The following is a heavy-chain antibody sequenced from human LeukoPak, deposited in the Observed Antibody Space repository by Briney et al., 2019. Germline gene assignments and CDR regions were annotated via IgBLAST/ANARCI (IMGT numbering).Heavy chain of an antibody. Sequence: GGSLRLSCAASGFTFSSYGMHWVRQAPGKGLEWVAVIWYDGSNKYYADSVKGRFTISRDNSKNTLYLQMNSLRAEDTAVYYCARDLPPYSSGWYVCYWGQGTLVTVSS. J-gene: IGHJ4*02. CDR3: ARDLPPYSSGWYVCY. CDR2: IWYDGSNK. D-gene: IGHD6-19*01. V-gene: IGHV3-33*01. CDR1: GFTFSSYG.